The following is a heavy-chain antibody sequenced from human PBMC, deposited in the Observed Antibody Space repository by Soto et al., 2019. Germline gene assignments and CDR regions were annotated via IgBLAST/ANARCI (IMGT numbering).Heavy chain of an antibody. CDR3: ARVGPDSYIVASNDAFDI. J-gene: IGHJ3*02. Sequence: QVQLVQSGAEVKKPGASVKVSCKASGYTFTSYGSSWGRQAPGQGLEWMGGISAYNGNTNYAQKLQGRVTMTTDTSTSTAYMELRSLRSDDTAVYYCARVGPDSYIVASNDAFDIWGQGTMVTVSS. D-gene: IGHD5-12*01. CDR2: ISAYNGNT. CDR1: GYTFTSYG. V-gene: IGHV1-18*01.